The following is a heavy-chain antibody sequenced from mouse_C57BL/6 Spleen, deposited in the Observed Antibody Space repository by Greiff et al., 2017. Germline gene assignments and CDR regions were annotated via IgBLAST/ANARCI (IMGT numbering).Heavy chain of an antibody. CDR2: IYPGDGDT. CDR3: ARDGTTVVAPFAD. J-gene: IGHJ3*01. Sequence: QVQLQQSGPELVKPGASVKISCKASGYAFSSSWMNWVKQRPGKGLEWIGRIYPGDGDTNYNGKFKGKATLTADKSSSTAYMQLSSLTSEDSAVYFCARDGTTVVAPFADWGQGTLVTVSA. D-gene: IGHD1-1*01. V-gene: IGHV1-82*01. CDR1: GYAFSSSW.